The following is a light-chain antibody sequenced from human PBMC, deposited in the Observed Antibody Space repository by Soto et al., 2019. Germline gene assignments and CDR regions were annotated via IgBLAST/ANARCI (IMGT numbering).Light chain of an antibody. Sequence: EIVLTQSPGTLSLSPGERATLSCRASQSIDSNYLGWYQQKPGQTPRLLIYGASSRATGIPDRFSGSGSGTDFTLTISRLEAADFAVYYCQHYGTSPGTFGQGTKVEIK. V-gene: IGKV3-20*01. CDR3: QHYGTSPGT. CDR2: GAS. CDR1: QSIDSNY. J-gene: IGKJ1*01.